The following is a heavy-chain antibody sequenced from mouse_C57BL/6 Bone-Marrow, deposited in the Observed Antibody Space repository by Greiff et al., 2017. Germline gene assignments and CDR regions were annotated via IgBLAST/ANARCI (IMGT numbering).Heavy chain of an antibody. CDR2: IYPRSGNT. CDR3: ARRGYGSNSSYAMDY. Sequence: QVQLQQSGAELARPGASVKLSCKASDYTFTSYGISWVKQRTGQGLEWIGEIYPRSGNTYYNEKFKGKATLTADKSSSTAYMELRSLTSEDSAVYFCARRGYGSNSSYAMDYWGQGTSVTVSS. CDR1: DYTFTSYG. V-gene: IGHV1-81*01. D-gene: IGHD1-1*01. J-gene: IGHJ4*01.